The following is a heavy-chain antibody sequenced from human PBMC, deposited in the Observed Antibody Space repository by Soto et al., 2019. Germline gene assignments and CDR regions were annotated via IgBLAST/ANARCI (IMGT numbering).Heavy chain of an antibody. J-gene: IGHJ4*02. CDR3: AKDKDCSSTNCYFDY. CDR1: GFTFSDYA. CDR2: ISGSGSST. V-gene: IGHV3-23*01. D-gene: IGHD2-2*01. Sequence: EVQLLESGGGLVQPGGSLRLSCAASGFTFSDYAMSWVRQAPGKGLEWVSGISGSGSSTFYADSVKGRFTISRDHSKNTLYLQMNSLRAEDTAVYYCAKDKDCSSTNCYFDYWGQGTLVTVSS.